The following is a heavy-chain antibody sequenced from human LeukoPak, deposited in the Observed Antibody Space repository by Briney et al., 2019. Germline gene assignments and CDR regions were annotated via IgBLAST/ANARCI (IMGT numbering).Heavy chain of an antibody. J-gene: IGHJ3*02. CDR3: AREMADSTGWNSFDI. Sequence: GASVKVSCKAYDYTFTSCAVHWVRQAPGQRLEWMGWISGGNGNTKYSQKFQGRVTITRDTSASTAYMELSSLRSEDTAVYYCAREMADSTGWNSFDIWGQGTMVTVSS. D-gene: IGHD6-19*01. CDR2: ISGGNGNT. CDR1: DYTFTSCA. V-gene: IGHV1-3*01.